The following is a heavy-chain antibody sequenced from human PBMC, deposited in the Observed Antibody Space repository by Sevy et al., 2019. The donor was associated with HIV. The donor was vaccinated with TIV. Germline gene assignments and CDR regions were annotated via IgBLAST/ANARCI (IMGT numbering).Heavy chain of an antibody. V-gene: IGHV3-30*04. D-gene: IGHD6-19*01. CDR1: GFTFTTYA. CDR2: ISYDGTDK. Sequence: GGSLRLSCAASGFTFTTYAMHWVRQAPGKGLDWVAFISYDGTDKYYADSVKGRFTISRDSSKNTRSLQMNSLKAEDMAVYYCARDGITNGWYRGYYFDYWGQGTLVTVSS. CDR3: ARDGITNGWYRGYYFDY. J-gene: IGHJ4*02.